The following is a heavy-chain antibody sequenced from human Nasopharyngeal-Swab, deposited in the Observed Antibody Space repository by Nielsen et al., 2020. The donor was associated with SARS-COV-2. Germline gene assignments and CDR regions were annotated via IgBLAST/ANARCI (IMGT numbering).Heavy chain of an antibody. V-gene: IGHV3-7*01. J-gene: IGHJ4*02. Sequence: GESLKISCAASGFTVTYNYMSWVRQAPGKGLEWVANIKQDGSEKYYMDSVKGRFTISRDNAKNSLDLQMNSLRDEDTAIYYCATYGGNSGGGYWGQGTLVTVSS. CDR3: ATYGGNSGGGY. CDR2: IKQDGSEK. D-gene: IGHD4-23*01. CDR1: GFTVTYNY.